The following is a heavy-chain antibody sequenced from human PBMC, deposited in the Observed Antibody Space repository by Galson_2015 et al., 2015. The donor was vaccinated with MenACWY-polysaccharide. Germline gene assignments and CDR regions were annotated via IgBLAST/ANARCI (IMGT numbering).Heavy chain of an antibody. CDR3: ARGSSDSSRIF. CDR1: GYTFTNYY. D-gene: IGHD6-13*01. Sequence: SVKVSCKASGYTFTNYYMHWVRQAPGQGLEWMGIINPSGGTTSYAQEFQGRVTMTGDTSTRTVYMELSSLGSEDTAMYFCARGSSDSSRIFWGQGTLVTVSS. J-gene: IGHJ4*02. CDR2: INPSGGTT. V-gene: IGHV1-46*01.